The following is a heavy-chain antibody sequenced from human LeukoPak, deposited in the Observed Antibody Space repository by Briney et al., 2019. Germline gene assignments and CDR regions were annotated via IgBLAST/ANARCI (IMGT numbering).Heavy chain of an antibody. Sequence: SVKVSCKASGGTFSSYAISWVRQAPGQGREWIGRIIPILGIANYAQKFQGRVTITADKSTSTAYMELSSLRSEDTAVYYCARDRTAVVVAATFRCDYWGQGTLVTVSP. CDR3: ARDRTAVVVAATFRCDY. V-gene: IGHV1-69*04. D-gene: IGHD2-15*01. J-gene: IGHJ4*02. CDR2: IIPILGIA. CDR1: GGTFSSYA.